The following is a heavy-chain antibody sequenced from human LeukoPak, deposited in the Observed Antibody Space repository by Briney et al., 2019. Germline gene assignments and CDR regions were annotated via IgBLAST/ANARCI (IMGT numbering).Heavy chain of an antibody. Sequence: SETLSLTCTVSGYSISSGYYWGWIRQPPGKGLEWIGSIYHSGSTYYNPSLKSRVTISVDTSKNQFSLKLSSVTAADTAVYYCARDKGWFGYSGDDAFDIWGQGTMVTVSS. CDR1: GYSISSGYY. V-gene: IGHV4-38-2*02. J-gene: IGHJ3*02. D-gene: IGHD3-22*01. CDR3: ARDKGWFGYSGDDAFDI. CDR2: IYHSGST.